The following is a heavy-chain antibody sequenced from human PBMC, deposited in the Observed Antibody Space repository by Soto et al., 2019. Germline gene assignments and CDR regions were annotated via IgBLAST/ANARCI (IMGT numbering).Heavy chain of an antibody. V-gene: IGHV3-23*01. J-gene: IGHJ4*02. CDR3: ARYQDYYDSSGYYLEHGY. CDR2: ISGSGGST. Sequence: GGSLRLSCAASGFTFSSYAMSWVRQAPGKGLEWVSAISGSGGSTYYADSVKGRFTISRDNSKNTLYLQMNSLRAEDTAVYYCARYQDYYDSSGYYLEHGYWGQGTLVTVSS. D-gene: IGHD3-22*01. CDR1: GFTFSSYA.